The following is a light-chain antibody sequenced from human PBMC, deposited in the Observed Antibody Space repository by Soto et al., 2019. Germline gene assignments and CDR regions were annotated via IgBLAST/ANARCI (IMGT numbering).Light chain of an antibody. V-gene: IGLV1-40*01. CDR3: QSYDSSLKVV. CDR2: DNT. Sequence: QSVLTQPPSVSGAPGQRVTISCTGSSSNIGAGYDVHWYQQLPGTAPKLLIYDNTNRPSGVPDRFSGSKSGTSASLAITGLQAEDEADYYCQSYDSSLKVVFGGGTKVTVL. J-gene: IGLJ2*01. CDR1: SSNIGAGYD.